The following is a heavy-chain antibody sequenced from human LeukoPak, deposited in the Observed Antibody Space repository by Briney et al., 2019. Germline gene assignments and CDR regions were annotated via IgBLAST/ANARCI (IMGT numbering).Heavy chain of an antibody. CDR3: AKGRRVEADDHFDY. V-gene: IGHV1-18*01. Sequence: ASVKVSCKASGYTFMSYGIHWLRQAPGQGLEWMGWSSVYTSNTKYSQKFQGRVTLTTASSTSTDYMELRNLISDDTAVYYCAKGRRVEADDHFDYWGQGTLVTVSS. D-gene: IGHD2-15*01. CDR1: GYTFMSYG. J-gene: IGHJ4*02. CDR2: SSVYTSNT.